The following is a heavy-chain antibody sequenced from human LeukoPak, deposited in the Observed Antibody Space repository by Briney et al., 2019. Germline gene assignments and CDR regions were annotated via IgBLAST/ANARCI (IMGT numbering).Heavy chain of an antibody. CDR1: GGSLNGYY. J-gene: IGHJ5*02. Sequence: SETPSLTCAVYGGSLNGYYWSWIRQSPGKGLEWIGEINHSGSTNYNPSLKSRVTISVDTSKNQFSLKLSSVTAADTAVYYCVYSSSWYTARVEHWGQGTLVTVSS. D-gene: IGHD6-13*01. V-gene: IGHV4-34*01. CDR2: INHSGST. CDR3: VYSSSWYTARVEH.